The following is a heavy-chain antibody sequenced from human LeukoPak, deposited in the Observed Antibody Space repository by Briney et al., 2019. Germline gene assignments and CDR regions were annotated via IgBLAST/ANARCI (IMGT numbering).Heavy chain of an antibody. D-gene: IGHD2-15*01. J-gene: IGHJ4*02. CDR1: GFTFSSYG. CDR3: ARPTPKYCSGGSCYSHFDY. V-gene: IGHV3-30*03. Sequence: GGSLRLSCAASGFTFSSYGMHWVRQAPGKGLEWVAVISYDGSNKYYADSVKGRFTISRDNSKNTLYLQMNSLRAEDTAVYYCARPTPKYCSGGSCYSHFDYWGQGTLVTVSS. CDR2: ISYDGSNK.